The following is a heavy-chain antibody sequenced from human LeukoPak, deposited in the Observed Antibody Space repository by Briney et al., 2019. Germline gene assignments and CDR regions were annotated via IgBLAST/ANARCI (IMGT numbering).Heavy chain of an antibody. CDR3: SRERAAAGTIDY. CDR1: GDTFSSYG. Sequence: GASVKVSCKASGDTFSSYGISWVRQAPRQGLEWMGGIIPFFGTPNYAQKFQGRVTITADKSTSTVFMELSSLRSDDTAVYYCSRERAAAGTIDYWGQGTLVTVSS. V-gene: IGHV1-69*06. J-gene: IGHJ4*02. D-gene: IGHD6-13*01. CDR2: IIPFFGTP.